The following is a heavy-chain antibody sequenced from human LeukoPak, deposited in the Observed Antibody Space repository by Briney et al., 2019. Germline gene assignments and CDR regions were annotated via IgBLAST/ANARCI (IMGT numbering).Heavy chain of an antibody. CDR3: AILRMTTVTDNDAFDI. V-gene: IGHV4-39*07. CDR1: GGSISSSSYY. D-gene: IGHD4-17*01. CDR2: IYYSGST. Sequence: PSETLSLTCTVSGGSISSSSYYWGWIRQPPGKGLEWIGSIYYSGSTYYNPSLKSRVTISVDTSKNQFSLKLSSVTAADTAVYYCAILRMTTVTDNDAFDIWGQGTMVTVSS. J-gene: IGHJ3*02.